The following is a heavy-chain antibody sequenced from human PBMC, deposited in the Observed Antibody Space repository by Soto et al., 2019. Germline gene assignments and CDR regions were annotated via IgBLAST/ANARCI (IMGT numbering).Heavy chain of an antibody. CDR1: GGSFSGYY. Sequence: QVQLQQWGAGLLTPSETLSLTCAVYGGSFSGYYWSWIRQPPGKGLEWIGEINHSGSTNYNPSLKSRVTISVDTSMNQFSLKLSSVTAADTAVYYCARGPSYYYDSSGYYPYYFDYWGQGTLVTVSS. CDR2: INHSGST. D-gene: IGHD3-22*01. V-gene: IGHV4-34*01. J-gene: IGHJ4*02. CDR3: ARGPSYYYDSSGYYPYYFDY.